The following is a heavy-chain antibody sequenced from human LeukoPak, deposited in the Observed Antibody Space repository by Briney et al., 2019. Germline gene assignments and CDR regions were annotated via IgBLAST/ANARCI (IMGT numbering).Heavy chain of an antibody. D-gene: IGHD1-26*01. CDR2: IYPGDSDT. CDR1: GYSFPSYW. Sequence: GESLKISCKGSGYSFPSYWIAWVRQMPGEGLEWMGIIYPGDSDTRYSPSFQGQVTISADKSISTAYLQWTSLKASDTAMYYCATTYSGSYYGEFDYWGQGTLVTVSS. CDR3: ATTYSGSYYGEFDY. V-gene: IGHV5-51*01. J-gene: IGHJ4*02.